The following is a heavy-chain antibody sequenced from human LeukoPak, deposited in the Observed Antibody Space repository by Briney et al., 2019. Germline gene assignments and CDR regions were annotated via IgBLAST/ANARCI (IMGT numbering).Heavy chain of an antibody. D-gene: IGHD2-21*02. CDR2: ISSSGSTI. CDR3: AREVAGIVVVTAFRDAFDI. CDR1: GFTFSSYE. V-gene: IGHV3-48*03. J-gene: IGHJ3*02. Sequence: GGSLRLSCAASGFTFSSYEMNWVRQAPGKGLEWVSYISSSGSTIYYADSVKGRFTISRDNAKNSLYLQMNSLRAEDTAVYYCAREVAGIVVVTAFRDAFDIWGQGTMVTVSS.